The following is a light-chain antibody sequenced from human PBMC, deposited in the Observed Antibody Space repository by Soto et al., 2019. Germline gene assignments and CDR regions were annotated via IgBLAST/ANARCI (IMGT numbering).Light chain of an antibody. CDR1: QSVTSK. V-gene: IGKV3-15*01. CDR2: GAS. Sequence: EIVMTQSPATLSVSPGERATLSCRASQSVTSKLAWYQEKPGQAPRLLMYGASTRATGLPARFSGSGSGTEFTLTISSLQSEDFAVYYCQQYNDWLPTFGQGTKVDI. J-gene: IGKJ1*01. CDR3: QQYNDWLPT.